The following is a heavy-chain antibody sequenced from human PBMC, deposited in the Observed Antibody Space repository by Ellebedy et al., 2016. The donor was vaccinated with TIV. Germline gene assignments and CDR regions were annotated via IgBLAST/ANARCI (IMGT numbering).Heavy chain of an antibody. D-gene: IGHD1-1*01. CDR2: IRGSGGST. CDR1: GFTFSSYA. V-gene: IGHV3-23*01. J-gene: IGHJ4*02. Sequence: GESLKISCAASGFTFSSYAMSWVRQAPGKGLEWVSGIRGSGGSTYYADSVKDRFTISRDNSKNTLYLQMSSLRAEDTAIYYCSRTKYLNYWGQGTLVTVSS. CDR3: SRTKYLNY.